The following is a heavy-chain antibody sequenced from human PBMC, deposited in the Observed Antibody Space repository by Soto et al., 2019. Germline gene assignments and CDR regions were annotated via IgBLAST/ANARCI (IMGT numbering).Heavy chain of an antibody. CDR1: GFTVSSNY. D-gene: IGHD2-15*01. CDR2: IYSGGST. CDR3: ARASTSGYCSGGSCYPEYFQH. V-gene: IGHV3-66*01. Sequence: GGSLRLSCAASGFTVSSNYMSWVRQAPGKGLEWVSVIYSGGSTYYADSVKCRFTISRDNSKNTLYLQMNSLRAEDTAVYYCARASTSGYCSGGSCYPEYFQHWGQGTLVTVSS. J-gene: IGHJ1*01.